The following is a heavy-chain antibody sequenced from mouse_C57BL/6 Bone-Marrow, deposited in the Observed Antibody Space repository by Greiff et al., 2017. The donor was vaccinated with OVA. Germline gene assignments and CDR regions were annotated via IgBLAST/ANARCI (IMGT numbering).Heavy chain of an antibody. CDR1: GYTFTSYG. V-gene: IGHV1-81*01. Sequence: QVQLKESGAELARPGASVKLSCKASGYTFTSYGISWVKQRTGQGLEWIGEIYPRSGNTYYNEKFKGKATLTADKSSSTAYMELRSLTSEDSAVYFCARGGLYCGSSDVGDLFAYWGQGTLVTVSA. D-gene: IGHD1-1*01. J-gene: IGHJ3*01. CDR3: ARGGLYCGSSDVGDLFAY. CDR2: IYPRSGNT.